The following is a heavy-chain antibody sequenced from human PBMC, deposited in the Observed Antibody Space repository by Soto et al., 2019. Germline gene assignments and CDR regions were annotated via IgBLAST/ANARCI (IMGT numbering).Heavy chain of an antibody. Sequence: GTLALTFTVSGGSINSSTYYWEWIRHPPGKGLEWIGAMYYTGNKNYNPSLESRVTMSVDTSKNQFSLKLSSVTPTDTAVYYCARRSSSSLGSLFDPWGRGILVTVSS. CDR3: ARRSSSSLGSLFDP. CDR2: MYYTGNK. CDR1: GGSINSSTYY. J-gene: IGHJ5*02. V-gene: IGHV4-39*01. D-gene: IGHD6-6*01.